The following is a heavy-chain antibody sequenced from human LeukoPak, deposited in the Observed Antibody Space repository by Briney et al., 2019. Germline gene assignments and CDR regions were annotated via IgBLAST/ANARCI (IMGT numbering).Heavy chain of an antibody. V-gene: IGHV1-18*01. Sequence: ASVKVSCKASGYTFTSYGISWVRQAPGQGLEWIGWISAYNGNTNDAQKLQGRVTMTTDTSTSTAYMELRSLRSDDTAVYYCARDILLLPPDYWGQGALVTVSS. CDR2: ISAYNGNT. D-gene: IGHD2-15*01. J-gene: IGHJ4*02. CDR1: GYTFTSYG. CDR3: ARDILLLPPDY.